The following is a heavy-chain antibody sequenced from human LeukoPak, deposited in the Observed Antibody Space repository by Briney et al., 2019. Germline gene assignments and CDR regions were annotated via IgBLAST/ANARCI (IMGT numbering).Heavy chain of an antibody. D-gene: IGHD3-16*01. Sequence: GGSLRLSCAASGFTFSSYAMSWVRQAPGKGLEWVSAISGSGGSTYYADSVKGRFTISRDNSKNTLYLQMNSLRSDDTAVYFCARGTSEGDYAWWFDPWGQGTLVTVAS. CDR3: ARGTSEGDYAWWFDP. V-gene: IGHV3-23*01. J-gene: IGHJ5*02. CDR1: GFTFSSYA. CDR2: ISGSGGST.